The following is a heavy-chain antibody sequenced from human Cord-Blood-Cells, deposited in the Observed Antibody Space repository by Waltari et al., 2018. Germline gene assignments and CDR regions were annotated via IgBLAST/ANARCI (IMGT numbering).Heavy chain of an antibody. Sequence: QVQLQQWGAGLLKPSETLSLTCAVYGGSFSGSSWSWIRQPPGKGLEWIGEINHSGSTNYNPSLKSRVTISVDTSKNQFSLKLSSVTAADTAVYYCARGDQNAFDIWGQGTMVTVSS. CDR3: ARGDQNAFDI. J-gene: IGHJ3*02. CDR2: INHSGST. V-gene: IGHV4-34*01. CDR1: GGSFSGSS.